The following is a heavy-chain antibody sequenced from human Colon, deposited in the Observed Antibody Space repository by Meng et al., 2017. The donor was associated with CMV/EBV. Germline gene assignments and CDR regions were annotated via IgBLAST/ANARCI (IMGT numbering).Heavy chain of an antibody. J-gene: IGHJ4*02. V-gene: IGHV1-18*01. D-gene: IGHD6-19*01. CDR3: ARALIAVSGTFYFDY. CDR1: GYSFTSYA. Sequence: QVRLVQSGAEVKRPGASVEVSCKSSGYSFTSYAINWVRQAPGQGLEWMGWISTHNGDTNYAQKFQGRVTMATDTSTSTAYMELRSLRSDDTGVYYCARALIAVSGTFYFDYWGQGTLVTVSS. CDR2: ISTHNGDT.